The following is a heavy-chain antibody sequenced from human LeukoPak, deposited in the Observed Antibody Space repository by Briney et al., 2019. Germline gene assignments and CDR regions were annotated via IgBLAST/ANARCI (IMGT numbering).Heavy chain of an antibody. D-gene: IGHD6-19*01. CDR3: ARDPSSGWYYFDY. CDR2: ISGSGGST. J-gene: IGHJ4*02. CDR1: GFTFSSYA. Sequence: QTGGSLRLSCAASGFTFSSYAMSWVRQAPGKGLEWVSAISGSGGSTYYADSVKGRFTISRDNSKNTVYLQMNSLRAEDTAVYYCARDPSSGWYYFDYWGQGTLVTVSS. V-gene: IGHV3-23*01.